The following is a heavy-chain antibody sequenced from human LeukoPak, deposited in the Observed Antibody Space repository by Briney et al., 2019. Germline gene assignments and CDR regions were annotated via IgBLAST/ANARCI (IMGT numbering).Heavy chain of an antibody. CDR1: GFSFSGYS. CDR3: VRPHINAYGANLDY. Sequence: PGGSLRLSCVASGFSFSGYSMHWVRQTPGKGLQCVSSISRDSTTYTYYADSVKGRFTISRDNTKHSLYLHMNSLRAEDTAVYYCVRPHINAYGANLDYWGRGTLVTVSS. J-gene: IGHJ4*02. V-gene: IGHV3-21*01. CDR2: ISRDSTTYT. D-gene: IGHD4-23*01.